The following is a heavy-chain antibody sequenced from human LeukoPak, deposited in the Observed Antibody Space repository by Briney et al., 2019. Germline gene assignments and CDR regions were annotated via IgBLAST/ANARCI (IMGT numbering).Heavy chain of an antibody. CDR3: AKGGGWLYYFDY. CDR1: GFTFSSYT. J-gene: IGHJ4*02. CDR2: INNRGSST. V-gene: IGHV3-23*01. D-gene: IGHD6-19*01. Sequence: GGSLRLSCAASGFTFSSYTMSWVRQAPGEGLEWLSAINNRGSSTYYAGSVKDRFTISRDNSENTLYLQMNSLTVDDTAVYFCAKGGGWLYYFDYWGQGTLVTVSS.